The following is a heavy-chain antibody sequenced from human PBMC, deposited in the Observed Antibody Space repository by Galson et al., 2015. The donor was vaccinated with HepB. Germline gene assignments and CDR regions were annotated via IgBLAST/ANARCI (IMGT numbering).Heavy chain of an antibody. J-gene: IGHJ4*02. CDR3: ARDGIAARPKPNYFDWLFDY. V-gene: IGHV3-21*01. D-gene: IGHD6-6*01. Sequence: SLRLSCAASGFTFSSYSMNWVRQAPGKGLEWVSSISSSSSYIYYADSVKGRFTISRDNAKNSLYLQMNSLRAEDTAVYYCARDGIAARPKPNYFDWLFDYWGQGTLVTVSS. CDR2: ISSSSSYI. CDR1: GFTFSSYS.